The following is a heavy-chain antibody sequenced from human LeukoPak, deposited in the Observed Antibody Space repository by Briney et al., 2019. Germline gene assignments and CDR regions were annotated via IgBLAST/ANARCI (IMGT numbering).Heavy chain of an antibody. D-gene: IGHD2-15*01. Sequence: ASVKVSCTASGYTFTSYGISWVRQAPGQGLEWMGWISAYNGNTNYAQKLQGRVTMTTDTSTSTAYMELRSLRSDDTAVYYCARDRRMYCSGGSCYSSLKLYGMDVWGQGTTVTVSS. V-gene: IGHV1-18*01. J-gene: IGHJ6*02. CDR1: GYTFTSYG. CDR2: ISAYNGNT. CDR3: ARDRRMYCSGGSCYSSLKLYGMDV.